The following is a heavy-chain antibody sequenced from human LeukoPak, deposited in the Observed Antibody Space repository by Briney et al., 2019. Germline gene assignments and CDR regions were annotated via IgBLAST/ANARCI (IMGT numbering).Heavy chain of an antibody. CDR2: ISGTSGTT. Sequence: GGSLRLSCAASGFTFSTYAMSWVRQAPGKGLEWVSAISGTSGTTYYADSVKGRFTISRDNSNNTLYLQMNSLRAEDTAVYYCAKGRGSSSWYHFDYWGQGTLVTVSS. D-gene: IGHD6-13*01. CDR1: GFTFSTYA. J-gene: IGHJ4*02. CDR3: AKGRGSSSWYHFDY. V-gene: IGHV3-23*01.